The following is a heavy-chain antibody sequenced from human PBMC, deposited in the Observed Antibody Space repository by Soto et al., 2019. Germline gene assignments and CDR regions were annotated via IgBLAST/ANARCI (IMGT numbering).Heavy chain of an antibody. Sequence: QVQLVQSGAEVKKPGASVTVSCKASGYTFTNYGFSWVRQAPGQGLEWMGWISGYNGNTKYAEKFQNRVTMTTDTSTNTNHRERRSQRSDDTAVYYCARDRQASEYYYRMDIWGQGTVVTVS. CDR3: ARDRQASEYYYRMDI. V-gene: IGHV1-18*01. D-gene: IGHD6-6*01. CDR1: GYTFTNYG. CDR2: ISGYNGNT. J-gene: IGHJ6*02.